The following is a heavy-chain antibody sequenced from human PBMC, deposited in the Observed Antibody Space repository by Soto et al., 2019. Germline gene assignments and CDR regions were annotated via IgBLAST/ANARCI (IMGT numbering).Heavy chain of an antibody. CDR3: ARSTEDYGDGYYFYY. Sequence: EVQLVESGGGLVQPGGSLRLSCAASGFTVSSNYMSWVRQAPGKGLEWVSVIYSGGSTYYADSVKGRFTISRDNSKNTLYLQMNSLRAEDTAVYYCARSTEDYGDGYYFYYWVQGTLVTVSS. CDR1: GFTVSSNY. V-gene: IGHV3-66*01. D-gene: IGHD4-17*01. J-gene: IGHJ4*02. CDR2: IYSGGST.